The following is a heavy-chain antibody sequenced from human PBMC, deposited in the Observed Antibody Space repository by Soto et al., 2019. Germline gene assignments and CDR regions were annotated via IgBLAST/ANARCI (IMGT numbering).Heavy chain of an antibody. V-gene: IGHV3-9*01. CDR3: AKGRGALAVVSNWFDP. CDR1: GFTFADYA. CDR2: INWNSGSI. Sequence: EVQFVESGGGLVQPGRSLRLSCAAFGFTFADYAMHWIRQTPGTGLEWVAGINWNSGSIGYADSVKGRFTISRDNANNSLYLQRDSLRTEDTALYFCAKGRGALAVVSNWFDPWGQGTLVTVSS. D-gene: IGHD3-22*01. J-gene: IGHJ5*02.